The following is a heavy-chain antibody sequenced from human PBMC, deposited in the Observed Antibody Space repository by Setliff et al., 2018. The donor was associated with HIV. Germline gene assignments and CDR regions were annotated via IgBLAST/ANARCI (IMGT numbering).Heavy chain of an antibody. CDR2: INHSGTT. D-gene: IGHD2-2*01. CDR3: ARKVGGDFDY. CDR1: GESFSGYY. Sequence: SETLSLTCAVYGESFSGYYWSWIRQPPGKGLECIGEINHSGTTNYNPSLKSRVTISVDTSKNQFSLKLSSVTAADTAVYFCARKVGGDFDYWGQGTLVTVSS. J-gene: IGHJ4*02. V-gene: IGHV4-34*01.